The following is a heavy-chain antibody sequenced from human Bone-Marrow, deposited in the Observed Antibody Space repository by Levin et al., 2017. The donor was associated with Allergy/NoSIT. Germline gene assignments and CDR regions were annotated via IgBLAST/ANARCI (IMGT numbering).Heavy chain of an antibody. Sequence: TGGSLRLSCAASGFTFDDYAMHWVRQAPGKGLEWVSGISWNSGSIGYADSVKGRFTISRDNAKNSLYLQMNSLRAEDTALYYCAKDYLGQQLVGGWFDPWGQGTLVTVSS. CDR3: AKDYLGQQLVGGWFDP. CDR1: GFTFDDYA. V-gene: IGHV3-9*01. CDR2: ISWNSGSI. J-gene: IGHJ5*02. D-gene: IGHD6-13*01.